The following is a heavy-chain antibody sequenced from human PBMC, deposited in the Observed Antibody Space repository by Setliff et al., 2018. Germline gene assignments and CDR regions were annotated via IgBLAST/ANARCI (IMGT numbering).Heavy chain of an antibody. Sequence: PGGSLRLSCAASGFTFSSYSMNWVRQAPGKGLEWVSYFSGSSSTIRYADSVKGRFTISRDNAKNSLYLQMNSLRAEDTAVYYCARSGNYRVDYWGQGTLVTVSS. D-gene: IGHD1-26*01. CDR2: FSGSSSTI. V-gene: IGHV3-48*01. CDR3: ARSGNYRVDY. J-gene: IGHJ4*02. CDR1: GFTFSSYS.